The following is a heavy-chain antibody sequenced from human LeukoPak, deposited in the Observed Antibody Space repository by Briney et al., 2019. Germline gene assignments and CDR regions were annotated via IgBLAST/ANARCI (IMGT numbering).Heavy chain of an antibody. CDR3: AVDYGSGSYFFCYYYGMDV. CDR2: ISGSGGST. D-gene: IGHD3-10*01. CDR1: GFTFSSYA. J-gene: IGHJ6*04. V-gene: IGHV3-23*01. Sequence: GGSLRLSCAASGFTFSSYAMSWVRQAPGKGLEWVSAISGSGGSTYYADSVKGRFTISRDNSKNTLYLQMNSLRAEDTAVYYCAVDYGSGSYFFCYYYGMDVWGKGTTVTVSS.